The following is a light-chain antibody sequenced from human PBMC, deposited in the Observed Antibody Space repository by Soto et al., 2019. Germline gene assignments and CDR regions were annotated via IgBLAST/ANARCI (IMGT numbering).Light chain of an antibody. J-gene: IGLJ1*01. CDR2: VVD. CDR1: RREVARYNH. CDR3: RSYTTSNTRQIV. V-gene: IGLV2-14*03. Sequence: QAVLAPPAPVSWASGQSNTISCPGTRREVARYNHVSWYQQHPGKAPKLIIYVVDNRPSGVSNSLSGSKYGNTAYLTISRLQHEEEAEYNCRSYTTSNTRQIVFGTGTKVTVL.